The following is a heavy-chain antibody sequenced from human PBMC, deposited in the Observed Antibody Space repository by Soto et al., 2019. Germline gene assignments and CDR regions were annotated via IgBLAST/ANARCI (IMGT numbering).Heavy chain of an antibody. V-gene: IGHV1-69*06. CDR1: GGTFSSYA. J-gene: IGHJ4*02. CDR3: AKSLSFGSGSYYNGDDY. CDR2: IIPIFGTA. Sequence: QVQLVQSGAEVKKPGSSVKVSCKASGGTFSSYAISWVRQAPGQGLEWMGGIIPIFGTANYAQKFQGRVTITADKSTSTAYMELSSLRSEDTAVYYCAKSLSFGSGSYYNGDDYWGQGTLVTVSS. D-gene: IGHD3-10*01.